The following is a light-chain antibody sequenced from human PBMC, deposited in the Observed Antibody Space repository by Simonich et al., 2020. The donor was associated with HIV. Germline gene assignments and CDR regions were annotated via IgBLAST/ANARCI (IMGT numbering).Light chain of an antibody. CDR3: AAWDDSRSGRV. CDR1: SSNIGNHY. J-gene: IGLJ3*02. V-gene: IGLV1-47*02. CDR2: VNS. Sequence: QSVLTPPPSVSAAPGQKVTISCSGSSSNIGNHYVSWYQQLPGTAPKLLNYVNSNRPSGVPDRVSGYKSGTPASLAISGRRSEDEADYYCAAWDDSRSGRVFGGGTKLTVL.